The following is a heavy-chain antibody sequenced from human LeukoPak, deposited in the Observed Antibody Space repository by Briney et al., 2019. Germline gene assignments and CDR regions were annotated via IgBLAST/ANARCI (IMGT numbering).Heavy chain of an antibody. CDR2: IIPILGIA. CDR3: ARQQPYGGVPFDY. D-gene: IGHD6-13*01. J-gene: IGHJ4*02. Sequence: ASVKVSCKASGGTFSSYAISWVRQAPGQGLEWMGRIIPILGIANYAQKFQGRVTITADKSTSTAYMELSSLRSEDTAVYYCARQQPYGGVPFDYWGQGTLVTVSS. CDR1: GGTFSSYA. V-gene: IGHV1-69*04.